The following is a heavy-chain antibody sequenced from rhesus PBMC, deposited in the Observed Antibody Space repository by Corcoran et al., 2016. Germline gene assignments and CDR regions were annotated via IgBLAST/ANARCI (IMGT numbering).Heavy chain of an antibody. CDR1: GGSISGYYY. V-gene: IGHV4-73*01. D-gene: IGHD3-16*01. CDR3: ARDTYSGSYYTDY. Sequence: QVQLQESGDGLVKPSETLSLTCAVYGGSISGYYYWSWIRQPPGKGLESVGYIYGNSTNTKDNPSLKNRVTITKDTSKNQFSRKLSSVTAADKAVYYCARDTYSGSYYTDYWGQGVLVTVSS. CDR2: IYGNSTNT. J-gene: IGHJ4*01.